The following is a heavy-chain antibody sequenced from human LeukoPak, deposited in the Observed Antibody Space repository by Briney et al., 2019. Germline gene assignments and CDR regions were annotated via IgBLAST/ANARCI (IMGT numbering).Heavy chain of an antibody. V-gene: IGHV1-58*01. J-gene: IGHJ4*02. Sequence: GASVKVSCKASGFTFTSSAVQWVRQARGQRLEWIGWIVVGSGNTNYAQKFQERVTITRDMSTSTAYMELSSLRSEDTAVYYCAAALPYYDFWSLYWGQGTLVTVPS. CDR3: AAALPYYDFWSLY. CDR1: GFTFTSSA. D-gene: IGHD3-3*01. CDR2: IVVGSGNT.